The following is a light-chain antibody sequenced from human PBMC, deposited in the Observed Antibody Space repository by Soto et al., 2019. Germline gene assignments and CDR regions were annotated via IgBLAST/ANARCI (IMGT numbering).Light chain of an antibody. CDR1: QSISSY. Sequence: DIQMTQSPSSLSASVGDRVTITCRASQSISSYLNWYQQKPGKAPKLLIYAASSLQSGVPSRFSGSGSGTDFTLTISRLQPEDFATYYCQQSYSTPPMYTFGQGTELEIK. CDR3: QQSYSTPPMYT. CDR2: AAS. J-gene: IGKJ2*01. V-gene: IGKV1-39*01.